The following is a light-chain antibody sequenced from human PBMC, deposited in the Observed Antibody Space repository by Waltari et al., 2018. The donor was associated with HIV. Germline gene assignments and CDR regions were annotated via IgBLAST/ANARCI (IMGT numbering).Light chain of an antibody. Sequence: QSVLTQPPSASGTPGQRVTLSCSGNSYNIGNNFVSWYQQVPGMAPKLLIYQNDQRPSGVPDRFSGSKSGTSASLAISGLRSEDEADYYCSAWDDKLTALVFGGGTKLTDL. CDR2: QND. V-gene: IGLV1-47*01. J-gene: IGLJ2*01. CDR1: SYNIGNNF. CDR3: SAWDDKLTALV.